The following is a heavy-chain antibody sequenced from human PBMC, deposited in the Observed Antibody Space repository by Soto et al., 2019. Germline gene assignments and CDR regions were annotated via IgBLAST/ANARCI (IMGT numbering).Heavy chain of an antibody. D-gene: IGHD2-15*01. CDR3: TTDHTPRYCSGYDRYSGDHAMDV. CDR2: MKSKIDDGTT. CDR1: GFIFNNAY. V-gene: IGHV3-15*01. J-gene: IGHJ6*02. Sequence: GGSLRLSCAASGFIFNNAYMTWVRQAPGKGLEWVGRMKSKIDDGTTDYASPVKGRFTISRDDSKDILYLQMSSLKTDDTAVYYFTTDHTPRYCSGYDRYSGDHAMDVWGQGTTVTVSS.